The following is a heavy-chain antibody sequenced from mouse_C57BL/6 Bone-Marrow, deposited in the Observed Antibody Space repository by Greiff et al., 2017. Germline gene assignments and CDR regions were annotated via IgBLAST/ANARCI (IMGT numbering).Heavy chain of an antibody. CDR1: GYTFTSDD. CDR2: IYPRDGST. V-gene: IGHV1-85*01. J-gene: IGHJ1*03. CDR3: ARLEFGGSSMYWYFDV. D-gene: IGHD1-1*01. Sequence: QVQLQQSGPELVKPGASVKLSCKASGYTFTSDDINWVKQRPGQGLEWIGWIYPRDGSTKYNEKFKGKATLTVDTSSSTAYMALHSLTSEDSAVYFCARLEFGGSSMYWYFDVWGTGSTGTVSS.